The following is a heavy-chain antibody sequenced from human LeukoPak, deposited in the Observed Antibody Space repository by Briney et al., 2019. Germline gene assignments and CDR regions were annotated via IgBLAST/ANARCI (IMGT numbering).Heavy chain of an antibody. CDR2: IYYSGST. CDR1: GGSISGYY. D-gene: IGHD3/OR15-3a*01. V-gene: IGHV4-59*01. CDR3: ARARSDLFDY. J-gene: IGHJ4*02. Sequence: SETLSLTCTVSGGSISGYYWSWMRHPPGKGLEWIGYIYYSGSTNYNPSLKSRVTISVDTSKNQCSPKLSSVTAADTAVYYCARARSDLFDYWGQGTLVTVSS.